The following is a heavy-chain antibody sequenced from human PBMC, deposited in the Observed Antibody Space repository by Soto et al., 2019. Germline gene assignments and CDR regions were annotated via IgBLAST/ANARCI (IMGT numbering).Heavy chain of an antibody. D-gene: IGHD6-19*01. V-gene: IGHV4-59*11. Sequence: SETLSLTCTVSGGSINNHYLSWIRQPPGKGLEWLGYVYYNGITNYNPSLKSRVTISVDTSKNQFSLKLSSVTAADTAVYYCARGPSSGWYRRYFDYWGQGTLVTVSS. CDR1: GGSINNHY. CDR3: ARGPSSGWYRRYFDY. J-gene: IGHJ4*02. CDR2: VYYNGIT.